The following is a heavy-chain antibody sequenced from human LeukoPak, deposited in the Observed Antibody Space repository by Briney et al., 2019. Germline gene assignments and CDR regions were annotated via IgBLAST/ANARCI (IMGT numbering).Heavy chain of an antibody. CDR3: AREGVVAAAGIVNYYYYYMDV. J-gene: IGHJ6*03. D-gene: IGHD6-13*01. CDR1: GFTFSSYT. V-gene: IGHV3-30*01. CDR2: ISYEVGNK. Sequence: PGGSLRLSCAPPGFTFSSYTMHGGRQAPGKGLERVAVISYEVGNKYYADSGKGRFTIAKDDSKNTQYLQMNRLRAEDTAVYYCAREGVVAAAGIVNYYYYYMDVWGKGATVTVSS.